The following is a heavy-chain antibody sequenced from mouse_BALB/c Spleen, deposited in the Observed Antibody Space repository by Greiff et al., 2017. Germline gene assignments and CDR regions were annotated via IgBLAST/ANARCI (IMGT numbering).Heavy chain of an antibody. CDR1: GFTFSSYG. CDR2: ISSGGSYT. D-gene: IGHD2-10*02. CDR3: ARYGNYVDY. J-gene: IGHJ2*01. Sequence: EVKVVESGGDLVKPGGSLKLSCAASGFTFSSYGMSWVRQTPDKRLEWVATISSGGSYTYYPDSVKGRFTISRDNAKNTLYLQMSSLKSEDTAMYYCARYGNYVDYWGQGTTLTVSS. V-gene: IGHV5-6*01.